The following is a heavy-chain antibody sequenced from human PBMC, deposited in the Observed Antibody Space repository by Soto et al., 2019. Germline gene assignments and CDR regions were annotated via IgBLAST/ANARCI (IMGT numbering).Heavy chain of an antibody. CDR3: ARWGQLWLPNSLLGYYYGMDV. V-gene: IGHV1-46*01. CDR1: GYTFTSYY. J-gene: IGHJ6*02. CDR2: INPSGGST. Sequence: ASVKVSCKASGYTFTSYYMHWVRQAPGQGLEWMGIINPSGGSTSYAQKFQGRVTMTRDTSTSTVCMELSSLRSEDTAVYYCARWGQLWLPNSLLGYYYGMDVWGQGTTVTVSS. D-gene: IGHD5-18*01.